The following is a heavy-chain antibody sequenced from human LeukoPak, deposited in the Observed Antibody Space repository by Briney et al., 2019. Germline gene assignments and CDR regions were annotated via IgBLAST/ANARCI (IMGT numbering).Heavy chain of an antibody. V-gene: IGHV3-21*06. CDR3: ARAGTCSSTSCDGGIEY. J-gene: IGHJ4*02. D-gene: IGHD2-2*01. CDR2: ISTTSTYI. Sequence: NPGGSLRLSXAASGFAFSSYNMKWVRQAPGKGLVCVSFISTTSTYIYYAVSVKGRFTVYRDNSKNLLYLQMYILRVEDTAVYYCARAGTCSSTSCDGGIEYWGQGTLVTVSS. CDR1: GFAFSSYN.